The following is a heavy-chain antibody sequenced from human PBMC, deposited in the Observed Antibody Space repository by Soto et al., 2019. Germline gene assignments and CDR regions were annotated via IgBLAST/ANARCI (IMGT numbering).Heavy chain of an antibody. V-gene: IGHV4-39*01. Sequence: SETLSLTCTGSGGSISSSSYFWGWIRQPPGKGLEWIGSIYYSGSTYYNPSLKSRVTISVDTSKNQFSLKLSSVTAADTAVYYCARLWARSGYYKPYYYGMDVWGQGTTVTVSS. D-gene: IGHD3-3*01. CDR2: IYYSGST. CDR3: ARLWARSGYYKPYYYGMDV. CDR1: GGSISSSSYF. J-gene: IGHJ6*02.